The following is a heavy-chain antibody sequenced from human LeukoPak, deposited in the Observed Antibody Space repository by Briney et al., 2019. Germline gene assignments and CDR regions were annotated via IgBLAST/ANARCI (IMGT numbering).Heavy chain of an antibody. Sequence: SETMSLTCTVSGGSINSHYWSWIRQPAGQGLEWIGRIYSTGSTSYNPSLKSRVTMSVDTSNTQLSLKLSSVTAADTAVYYCAREGLEDCSGASCYFLFDPWGQGTLVTVSS. V-gene: IGHV4-4*07. J-gene: IGHJ5*02. CDR1: GGSINSHY. CDR2: IYSTGST. D-gene: IGHD2-15*01. CDR3: AREGLEDCSGASCYFLFDP.